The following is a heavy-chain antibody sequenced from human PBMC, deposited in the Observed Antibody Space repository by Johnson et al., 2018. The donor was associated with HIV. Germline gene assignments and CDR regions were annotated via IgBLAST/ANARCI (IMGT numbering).Heavy chain of an antibody. D-gene: IGHD4-23*01. J-gene: IGHJ3*02. CDR1: GFTFADYG. V-gene: IGHV3-30*02. Sequence: QVQLVESGGGLVQPGGSLRLSCAASGFTFADYGMHWVRQPPGKGLEWVAFIAHDESITHYADSVKGRFTISRDNSKNTVYLQMNSLRAEDTAVYYCAKARGGNYDAFDIWGQGTMVTVSS. CDR3: AKARGGNYDAFDI. CDR2: IAHDESIT.